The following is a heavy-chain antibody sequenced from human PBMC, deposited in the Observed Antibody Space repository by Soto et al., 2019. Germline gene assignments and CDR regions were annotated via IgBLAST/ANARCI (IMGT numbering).Heavy chain of an antibody. V-gene: IGHV3-33*01. CDR1: GFTFSSYG. J-gene: IGHJ6*02. D-gene: IGHD2-21*02. Sequence: GGSLRLSCAASGFTFSSYGMHWVRQAPGKGLEWVAVIWYDGSNKYYADSVKGRFTISRDNSKNTLYLQMNSLRAEDTAVYYCARDGASGGNSEYYYYGMDVWGQGTTVTVSS. CDR3: ARDGASGGNSEYYYYGMDV. CDR2: IWYDGSNK.